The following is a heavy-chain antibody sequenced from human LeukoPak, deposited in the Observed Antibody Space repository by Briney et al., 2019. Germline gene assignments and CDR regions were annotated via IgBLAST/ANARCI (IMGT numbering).Heavy chain of an antibody. J-gene: IGHJ5*02. CDR1: GYSFTSYW. CDR2: IYPGDSDT. D-gene: IGHD3-22*01. V-gene: IGHV5-51*01. CDR3: ARDTKNYYDSSGYYYRWFDP. Sequence: GESLKISCKGSGYSFTSYWIGWVRQMPGKGLEWIGIIYPGDSDTRYSPSFQGQVTISADKSISTAYLQWSSLKASDTAMYYCARDTKNYYDSSGYYYRWFDPLGQGTLVTVSS.